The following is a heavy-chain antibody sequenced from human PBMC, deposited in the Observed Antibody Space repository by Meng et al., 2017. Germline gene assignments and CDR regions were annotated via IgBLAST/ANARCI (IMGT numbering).Heavy chain of an antibody. Sequence: QVQLQQWGAGLLKPSETSSLTCAVYGGSFSGYYWSWIRQPPGKGLEWIGEINHSGSTNYNPSLKSRVTISVDTSKNQFSLKLSSVTAADTAVYYCARRRGGSSDWFDPWGQGTLVTVSS. CDR2: INHSGST. V-gene: IGHV4-34*01. D-gene: IGHD6-6*01. J-gene: IGHJ5*02. CDR1: GGSFSGYY. CDR3: ARRRGGSSDWFDP.